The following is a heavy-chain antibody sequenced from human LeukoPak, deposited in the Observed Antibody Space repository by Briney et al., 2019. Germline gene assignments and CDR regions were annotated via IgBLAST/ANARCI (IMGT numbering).Heavy chain of an antibody. CDR3: AREKKLRYFDWFIYYGMDV. Sequence: ASVKVSCKASGYTFTSYYMHWVRQAPGQGLEWMGIINPSGGSTSYAQKFQGRVTTTRDTSTSTVYMELSSLRSEDTAVYYCAREKKLRYFDWFIYYGMDVWGQGTTVTVSS. V-gene: IGHV1-46*01. CDR1: GYTFTSYY. J-gene: IGHJ6*02. D-gene: IGHD3-9*01. CDR2: INPSGGST.